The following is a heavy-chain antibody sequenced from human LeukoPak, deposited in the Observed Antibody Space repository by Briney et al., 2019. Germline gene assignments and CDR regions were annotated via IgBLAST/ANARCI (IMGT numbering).Heavy chain of an antibody. CDR1: GGTFSSYA. CDR3: ARVKRSSIAARRAFDI. V-gene: IGHV1-69*13. D-gene: IGHD6-6*01. Sequence: SVKVSCKASGGTFSSYAISWVRQAPGQGLEWMGGIIPIFGTSNYAQKFQGRVTITADESTSTAYMELRSLRSDDTAVYYCARVKRSSIAARRAFDIWGQGTMVTVSS. CDR2: IIPIFGTS. J-gene: IGHJ3*02.